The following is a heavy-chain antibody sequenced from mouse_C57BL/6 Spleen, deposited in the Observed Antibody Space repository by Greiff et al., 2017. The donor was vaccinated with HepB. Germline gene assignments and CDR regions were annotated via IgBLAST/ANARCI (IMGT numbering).Heavy chain of an antibody. J-gene: IGHJ4*01. CDR1: GYSITSGYY. CDR2: ISYDGSN. D-gene: IGHD2-4*01. CDR3: ANIYYDYGGYAMDY. Sequence: VQLQQSGPGLVKPSQSLSLTCSVTGYSITSGYYWNWIRQFPGNKLEWMGYISYDGSNNYNPSLKNRISITRDTSKNQFFLKLNSVTTEDTATYYCANIYYDYGGYAMDYWGQGTSVTVSS. V-gene: IGHV3-6*01.